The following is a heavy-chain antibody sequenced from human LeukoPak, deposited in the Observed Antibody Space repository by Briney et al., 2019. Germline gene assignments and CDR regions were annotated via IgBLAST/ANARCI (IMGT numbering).Heavy chain of an antibody. J-gene: IGHJ4*02. V-gene: IGHV1-2*02. CDR3: SRDVPGYSSNFDF. CDR2: INPNSGDT. Sequence: ASVKVSCKASGYTFTGYFMHWVRQAPGQGLEWMGWINPNSGDTNYEQKFQCRVTVTRDTSISTAYMELSSLTSDDTAVYYCSRDVPGYSSNFDFWGQGTLVTVSS. D-gene: IGHD6-19*01. CDR1: GYTFTGYF.